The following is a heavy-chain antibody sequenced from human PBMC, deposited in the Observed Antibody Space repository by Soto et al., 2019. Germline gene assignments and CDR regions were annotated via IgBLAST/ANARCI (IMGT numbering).Heavy chain of an antibody. CDR3: ACWGHIVPVAPSDFDR. Sequence: XGSLRLSCSAAGFPFTNYWMNWVRQTPGKGLMWVSRISPDGSDVGYADSVEGRFTVSRDNAKNTLYLQMHSLRAEDTAMYCCACWGHIVPVAPSDFDRWGQGTLVTVSS. CDR1: GFPFTNYW. V-gene: IGHV3-74*01. D-gene: IGHD2-8*02. J-gene: IGHJ4*02. CDR2: ISPDGSDV.